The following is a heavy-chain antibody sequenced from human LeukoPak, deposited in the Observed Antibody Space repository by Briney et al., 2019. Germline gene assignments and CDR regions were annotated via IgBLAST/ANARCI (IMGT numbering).Heavy chain of an antibody. CDR2: ISYDGSNK. CDR3: ARGFTVVRGVIIRDY. D-gene: IGHD3-10*01. J-gene: IGHJ4*02. Sequence: GGSLRLSCAASGFTFSSYGMHWVRQAPGKGLEWVAVISYDGSNKYYADSVKGRFTISRDNAKNSLYLQMNSLRAEDTAAYYCARGFTVVRGVIIRDYWGQGTLVTVSS. V-gene: IGHV3-30*03. CDR1: GFTFSSYG.